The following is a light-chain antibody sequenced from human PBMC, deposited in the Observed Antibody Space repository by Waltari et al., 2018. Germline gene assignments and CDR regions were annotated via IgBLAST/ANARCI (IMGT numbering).Light chain of an antibody. J-gene: IGLJ3*02. CDR3: CSYMDTYTFEV. CDR1: SSDFGGYNY. Sequence: QSALTQPPSVSGSPGQSITISCTGTSSDFGGYNYVSWYQQHPGKAPKLMIFDVGNRPSGVSNRFSGSKSGNTASLTISGLQAEDEADYFCCSYMDTYTFEVFGGGTRLTVL. V-gene: IGLV2-11*01. CDR2: DVG.